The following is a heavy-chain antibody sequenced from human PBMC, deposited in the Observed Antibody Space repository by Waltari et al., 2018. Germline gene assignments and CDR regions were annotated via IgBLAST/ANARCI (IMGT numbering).Heavy chain of an antibody. Sequence: QVQLQESGPGLVKPSETLSLTCAVSGYSISSGYYWGWLRQPPGKGLDWIGSIFHTGTNYYNPTLKSRVTIAVDTSKNQFSLRLTSVTAADTAVYFCARRLGTNWGFDYWGQGTLVTVSS. J-gene: IGHJ4*02. D-gene: IGHD7-27*01. CDR2: IFHTGTN. CDR3: ARRLGTNWGFDY. CDR1: GYSISSGYY. V-gene: IGHV4-38-2*01.